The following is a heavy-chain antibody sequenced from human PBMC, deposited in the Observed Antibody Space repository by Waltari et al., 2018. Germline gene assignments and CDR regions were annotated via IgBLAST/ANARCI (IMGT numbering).Heavy chain of an antibody. V-gene: IGHV3-72*01. Sequence: EVQVVASGGDLVQPGGSLRLSCAGSGFTFRDHSIDWVRQAPGKGLEWLGLTRNKENSYSTVYAASVKGRFTISRDDSKNLAYLQMNSLGIDDTAIYYCVRSYTASPMDVWGQGTTVTVSS. J-gene: IGHJ6*02. CDR2: TRNKENSYST. CDR3: VRSYTASPMDV. D-gene: IGHD2-2*02. CDR1: GFTFRDHS.